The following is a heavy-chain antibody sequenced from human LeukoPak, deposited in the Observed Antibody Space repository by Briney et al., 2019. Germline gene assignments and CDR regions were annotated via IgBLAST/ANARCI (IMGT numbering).Heavy chain of an antibody. CDR2: IYYSGST. V-gene: IGHV4-39*07. D-gene: IGHD3-10*01. J-gene: IGHJ5*02. Sequence: PSETLSLTCTVSGGSISSSSYYWGWIRQPPGKGLEWIGSIYYSGSTYYNPSLKSRVTMSVDTSKNQFSLKLSSVTAADTAVYYCARDFNWGVHGPWGQGTLVTVSS. CDR3: ARDFNWGVHGP. CDR1: GGSISSSSYY.